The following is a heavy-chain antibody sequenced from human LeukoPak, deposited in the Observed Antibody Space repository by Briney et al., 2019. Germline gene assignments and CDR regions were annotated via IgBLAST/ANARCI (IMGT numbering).Heavy chain of an antibody. CDR2: ISGSGGST. CDR1: GFTFDDYA. CDR3: AKDQPYYYDSSGKTTYYFDY. Sequence: GGSLRLSCAASGFTFDDYAMHWVRQAPGKGLEWVSAISGSGGSTYYADSVKGRFTISRDNSKNTLYLQMNSLRAEDTAVYYCAKDQPYYYDSSGKTTYYFDYWGQGTLVTVSS. V-gene: IGHV3-23*01. D-gene: IGHD3-22*01. J-gene: IGHJ4*02.